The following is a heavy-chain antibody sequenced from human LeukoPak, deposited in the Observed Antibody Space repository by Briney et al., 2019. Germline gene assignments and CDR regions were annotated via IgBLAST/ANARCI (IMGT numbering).Heavy chain of an antibody. D-gene: IGHD5-18*01. CDR1: GFTFSTYA. J-gene: IGHJ4*02. CDR2: ITDSGDNT. CDR3: ARGRYSSGYEGYFDY. Sequence: GGSLRLSCAASGFTFSTYAMSWVRQAPGKGLEWVSSITDSGDNTYYADSVKGRFTISRDNSKNTLYLQVDSLRPEDTAIYYCARGRYSSGYEGYFDYWGQGTLVTVSS. V-gene: IGHV3-23*01.